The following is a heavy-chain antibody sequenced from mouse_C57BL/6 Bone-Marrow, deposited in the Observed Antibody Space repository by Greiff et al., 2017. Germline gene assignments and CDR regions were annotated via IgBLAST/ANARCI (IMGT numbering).Heavy chain of an antibody. CDR3: ARHNDGYYAFDY. CDR2: ISNGGGST. Sequence: DVKLVESGGGLVQPGGSLKLSCAASGFTFSDYYMYWVRQTPEKRLEWVAYISNGGGSTYYPDTVKGRFTIARDNAKNTLYLQMSRLKSEDTAMYYCARHNDGYYAFDYWGQGTTLTVSS. J-gene: IGHJ2*01. CDR1: GFTFSDYY. D-gene: IGHD2-3*01. V-gene: IGHV5-12*01.